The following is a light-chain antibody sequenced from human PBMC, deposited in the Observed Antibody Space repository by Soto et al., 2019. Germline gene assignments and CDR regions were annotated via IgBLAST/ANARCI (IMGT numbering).Light chain of an antibody. CDR2: GVT. Sequence: QSALTQPASVSGSPGQSITISCTGTSSDVGGYNYVSWYQQHPGKAPKLMIYGVTNRPSGVSNSFSGSKSGNTASLTISGLQAEDEADYYCSSYTSSTTLSVVFGGGTKLTVL. V-gene: IGLV2-14*01. CDR3: SSYTSSTTLSVV. CDR1: SSDVGGYNY. J-gene: IGLJ2*01.